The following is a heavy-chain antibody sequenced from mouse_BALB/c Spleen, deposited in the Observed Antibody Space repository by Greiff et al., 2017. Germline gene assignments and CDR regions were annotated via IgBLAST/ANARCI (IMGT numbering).Heavy chain of an antibody. CDR2: ILPGSGST. J-gene: IGHJ3*01. CDR1: GYTFSSYW. Sequence: VQLQQSGAELMKPGASVKISCKATGYTFSSYWIEWVKQRPGHGLEWIGEILPGSGSTNYNEKFKGKATFTADTSSNTAYMQLSSLTSEDSAVYYCARSLTTAAYAYWGQGTLVTVSA. CDR3: ARSLTTAAYAY. D-gene: IGHD1-2*01. V-gene: IGHV1-9*01.